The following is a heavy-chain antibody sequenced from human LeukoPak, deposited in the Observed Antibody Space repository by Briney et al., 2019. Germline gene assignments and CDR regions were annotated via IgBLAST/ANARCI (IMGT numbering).Heavy chain of an antibody. CDR2: ISSSSSYI. D-gene: IGHD3-22*01. CDR3: ARDIMYYNSSGYPDY. V-gene: IGHV3-21*01. Sequence: GGSLRLSCAASGFTFSSYSMNWVRQAPGKGLERVSSISSSSSYIYYADSVKGRFTISRDNAKNSLYLQMNSLRAEDTAAYYCARDIMYYNSSGYPDYWGQGTLVTVSS. J-gene: IGHJ4*02. CDR1: GFTFSSYS.